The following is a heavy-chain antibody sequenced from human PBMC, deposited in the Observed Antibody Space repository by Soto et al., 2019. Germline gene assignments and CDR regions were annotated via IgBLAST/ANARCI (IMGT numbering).Heavy chain of an antibody. Sequence: EVQLMESGGGLVQPGGSLRLSCAASGLTFSRYAMTWVRQAPGQGLEWVLGISGSGGSTYYADSVKGRFTISRDNSRDTGYLEMNSLKAEDTATYYCAKFRGATDLYYIDVWGKGTTVTVSS. CDR1: GLTFSRYA. CDR2: ISGSGGST. D-gene: IGHD5-12*01. CDR3: AKFRGATDLYYIDV. J-gene: IGHJ6*03. V-gene: IGHV3-23*01.